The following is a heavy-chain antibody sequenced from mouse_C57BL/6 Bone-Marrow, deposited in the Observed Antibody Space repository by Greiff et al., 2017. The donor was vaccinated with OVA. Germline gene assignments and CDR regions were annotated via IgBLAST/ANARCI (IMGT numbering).Heavy chain of an antibody. J-gene: IGHJ3*01. CDR3: ARFYDGYYEEFAY. CDR1: GYTFTDHT. D-gene: IGHD2-3*01. V-gene: IGHV1-78*01. CDR2: IYPRDGST. Sequence: VQLQESDAELVKPGASVKISCKVSGYTFTDHTIHWMKQRPEQGLEWIGYIYPRDGSTKYNEKFKGKATLTADKSSSTAYMQLNSLTSEDSAVYFCARFYDGYYEEFAYWGQGTLVTVSA.